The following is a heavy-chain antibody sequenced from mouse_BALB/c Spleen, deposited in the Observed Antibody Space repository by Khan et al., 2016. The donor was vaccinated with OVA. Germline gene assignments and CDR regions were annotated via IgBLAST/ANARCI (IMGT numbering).Heavy chain of an antibody. V-gene: IGHV5-6-4*01. CDR3: TIDRKYYGSSFYFDY. CDR2: LTSGGIYT. J-gene: IGHJ2*01. D-gene: IGHD1-1*01. CDR1: GFAFSSYS. Sequence: EVELVESGGGLVKPGGSLKLSCAACGFAFSSYSMSWVRQTPEKRLEWVATLTSGGIYTYYQDSVKGRFTISRDDAKNTLYLQMSSLKSEDTAMYYCTIDRKYYGSSFYFDYWGQGTTLTVSS.